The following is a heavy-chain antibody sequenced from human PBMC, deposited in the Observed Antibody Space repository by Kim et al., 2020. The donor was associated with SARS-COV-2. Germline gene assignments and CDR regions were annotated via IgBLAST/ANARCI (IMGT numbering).Heavy chain of an antibody. J-gene: IGHJ3*02. Sequence: ETLSLTCAVYGGSFSGYYWSWIRQPPGKGLEWIGEINHSGSTNYNPSLKSRVTISVDTSKNQFSLKLSSVTAADTAVYYCARQTAISHPPGAFDIWGQGTMVTVSS. V-gene: IGHV4-34*01. CDR1: GGSFSGYY. CDR2: INHSGST. CDR3: ARQTAISHPPGAFDI.